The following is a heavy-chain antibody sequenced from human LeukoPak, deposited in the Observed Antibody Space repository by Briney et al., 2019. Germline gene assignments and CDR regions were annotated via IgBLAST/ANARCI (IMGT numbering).Heavy chain of an antibody. V-gene: IGHV4-4*08. CDR2: IYHSGST. D-gene: IGHD2-2*01. CDR1: GGSLSTYY. Sequence: SETLSLTCTVSGGSLSTYYWSWIRQPPGKGLEWLGFIYHSGSTTYNPSLRSRVTISLDTSKNQISLNLSSVTAADTAVYYCARDFAVVVPAAKRGDAFDIWGQGTMVTVSS. J-gene: IGHJ3*02. CDR3: ARDFAVVVPAAKRGDAFDI.